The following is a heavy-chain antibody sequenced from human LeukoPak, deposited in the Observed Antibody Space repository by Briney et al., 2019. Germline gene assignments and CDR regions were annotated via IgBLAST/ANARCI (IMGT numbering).Heavy chain of an antibody. V-gene: IGHV3-23*01. Sequence: PGGSLRLSCSASGFAFSNHAMSWVRQAPGKGLEWVSTISASGGSTYYADSVKGRFTISRDNSKNTLHLQMNSLRAEDTAVYYCAKIGSDYYYGLGEAYYWGQGTPVTVSS. CDR3: AKIGSDYYYGLGEAYY. D-gene: IGHD3-10*01. CDR1: GFAFSNHA. J-gene: IGHJ4*02. CDR2: ISASGGST.